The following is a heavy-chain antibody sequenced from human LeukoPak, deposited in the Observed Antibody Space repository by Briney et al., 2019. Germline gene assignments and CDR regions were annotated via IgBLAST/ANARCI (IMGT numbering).Heavy chain of an antibody. Sequence: SETLSLTCAVYGGSFSGYYWSWIRQPPGKGLEWIGEINHSGSTNYNPSLKSRVTISVDTSKNQFSLKLSSVTAADTAVYYCARGRNLVVPAAMGALDNYYYLDVWGKGTTVTVSS. V-gene: IGHV4-34*01. CDR1: GGSFSGYY. CDR3: ARGRNLVVPAAMGALDNYYYLDV. D-gene: IGHD2-2*01. J-gene: IGHJ6*03. CDR2: INHSGST.